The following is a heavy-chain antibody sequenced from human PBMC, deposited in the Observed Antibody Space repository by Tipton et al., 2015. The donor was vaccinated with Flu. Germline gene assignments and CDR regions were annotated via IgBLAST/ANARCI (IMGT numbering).Heavy chain of an antibody. CDR2: IDIHSRSI. CDR1: GFTVSDNY. V-gene: IGHV3-11*04. J-gene: IGHJ3*01. CDR3: ARDPFLGTGDAFDV. D-gene: IGHD2/OR15-2a*01. Sequence: SLRLSCAASGFTVSDNYMSWVRQAPGKGLEWVSKIDIHSRSIDYADSVRGRFTISRDSAKRSVYLQMNSLRVEDTAVYYCARDPFLGTGDAFDVWGRGTMVTVSS.